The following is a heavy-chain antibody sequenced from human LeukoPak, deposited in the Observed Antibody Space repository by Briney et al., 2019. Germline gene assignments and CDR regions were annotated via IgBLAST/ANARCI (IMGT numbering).Heavy chain of an antibody. J-gene: IGHJ5*02. D-gene: IGHD2-2*01. V-gene: IGHV4-38-2*02. Sequence: SETLSLTCTVSGYSISSGYFWGWMRPPPGKGLEWIGSIYQSETAHYNPSLKSRVTISVDTSKNQFSLKLSSVTAADTAVYYCASRYCSSTSCPEGNWFDPWGQGTLVTVSS. CDR2: IYQSETA. CDR3: ASRYCSSTSCPEGNWFDP. CDR1: GYSISSGYF.